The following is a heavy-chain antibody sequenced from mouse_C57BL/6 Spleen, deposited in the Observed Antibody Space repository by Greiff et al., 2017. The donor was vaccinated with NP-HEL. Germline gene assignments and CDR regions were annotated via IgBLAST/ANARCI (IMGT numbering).Heavy chain of an antibody. CDR2: ISSGGDYI. CDR1: GFTFSSYA. CDR3: TRAYYSNHLFAY. J-gene: IGHJ3*01. D-gene: IGHD2-5*01. V-gene: IGHV5-9-1*02. Sequence: EVNLVESGEGLVKPGGSLKLSCAASGFTFSSYAMSWVRQTPEKRLEWVAYISSGGDYIYYADTVKGRFTISRDNARNTLYLQMSSLKSEDTAMYYCTRAYYSNHLFAYWGQGTLVTVSA.